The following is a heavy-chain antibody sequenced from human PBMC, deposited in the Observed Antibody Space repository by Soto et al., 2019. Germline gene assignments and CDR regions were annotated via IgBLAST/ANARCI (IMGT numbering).Heavy chain of an antibody. D-gene: IGHD2-15*01. CDR1: GGSVSSNSYS. CDR2: IYSTENT. V-gene: IGHV4-39*07. CDR3: ALSSGASFY. Sequence: SETLSLTCAVSGGSVSSNSYSWGWIRQSPGKGLEWIATIYSTENTYYHPSLLSRVTISVDKSKNQFSLNLNSVTAADTAVYYCALSSGASFYWGQGTLVTVSS. J-gene: IGHJ4*02.